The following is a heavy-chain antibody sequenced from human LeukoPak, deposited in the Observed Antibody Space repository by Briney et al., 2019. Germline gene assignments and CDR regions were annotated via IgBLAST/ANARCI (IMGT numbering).Heavy chain of an antibody. CDR3: ARNRSLTTTPGFDH. CDR1: GYSIRSGGY. V-gene: IGHV4-38-2*01. J-gene: IGHJ4*02. Sequence: SETLSLTCAVSGYSIRSGGYWGWSRQSPGKGLEWIGSIYHSGSTHYNPSLKSRVTISADTSKNQFSLMLSSVTAADTAVYSCARNRSLTTTPGFDHWGQGTLVTVSS. CDR2: IYHSGST. D-gene: IGHD4-11*01.